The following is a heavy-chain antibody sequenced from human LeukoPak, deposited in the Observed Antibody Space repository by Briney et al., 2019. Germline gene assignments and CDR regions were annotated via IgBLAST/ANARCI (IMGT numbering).Heavy chain of an antibody. CDR2: IYYSGST. CDR3: ARQYRSLLTGYYPNWFDP. Sequence: SETLSLTCTVSGGSISSSSYYWGWIRQPPGKGLEWIGSIYYSGSTYYNPSLKSRVTKSVDTSKNQFSLKLSSVTAADTAVYYCARQYRSLLTGYYPNWFDPWGQGTLVTVSS. V-gene: IGHV4-39*01. J-gene: IGHJ5*02. D-gene: IGHD3-9*01. CDR1: GGSISSSSYY.